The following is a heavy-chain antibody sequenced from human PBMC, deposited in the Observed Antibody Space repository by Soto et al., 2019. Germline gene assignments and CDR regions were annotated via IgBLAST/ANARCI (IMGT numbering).Heavy chain of an antibody. Sequence: QVQLQESGPGLVKPSQTLSLTCSVSGESISSGGYYWSWIRHHPGKGLEWIGYIYDSESAYYNPSFKSRVTISMDTSKNLFDMRLSSVTAADTAVYYCARASSSSSAADYWGQGTLATVSS. D-gene: IGHD6-6*01. CDR1: GESISSGGYY. J-gene: IGHJ4*02. CDR2: IYDSESA. CDR3: ARASSSSSAADY. V-gene: IGHV4-31*03.